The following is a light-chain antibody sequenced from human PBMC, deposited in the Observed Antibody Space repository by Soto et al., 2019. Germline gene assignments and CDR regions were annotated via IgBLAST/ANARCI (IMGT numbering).Light chain of an antibody. CDR3: QQHYNAPFT. CDR2: WAS. J-gene: IGKJ3*01. CDR1: QTVFYSTNNRNY. Sequence: DIVMTQSPDSLGVSLGERATINCKSSQTVFYSTNNRNYLAWYQQKPGQPPKLLIYWASTRESGVPERFSGSGSGTDFTLTINSLQAEDVAVYFCQQHYNAPFTFGPGTKVDIK. V-gene: IGKV4-1*01.